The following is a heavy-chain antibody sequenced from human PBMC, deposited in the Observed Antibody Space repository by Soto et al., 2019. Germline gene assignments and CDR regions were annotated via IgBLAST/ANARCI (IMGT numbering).Heavy chain of an antibody. CDR3: AHPRGYGVFDAYDI. J-gene: IGHJ3*02. V-gene: IGHV3-23*01. CDR1: GFTFSTYA. D-gene: IGHD4-17*01. Sequence: GRSLRLSCVASGFTFSTYAMSWVRRAPGKGLEWVSALTPSGGETYYADSVKGRFTISRDNSMNALYLQMNSLRIEDTAVYYCAHPRGYGVFDAYDIWGQGTMVTVSS. CDR2: LTPSGGET.